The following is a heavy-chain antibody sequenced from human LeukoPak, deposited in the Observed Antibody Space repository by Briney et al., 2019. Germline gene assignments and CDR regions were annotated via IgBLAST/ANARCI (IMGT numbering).Heavy chain of an antibody. CDR2: IYYSGST. J-gene: IGHJ4*02. CDR1: GGSISSSYYY. CDR3: ARVMITLGGVIVKTFDY. D-gene: IGHD3-16*02. V-gene: IGHV4-31*03. Sequence: SETLSLTCTVSGGSISSSYYYWSWIRQHPGKGLEWIGYIYYSGSTYYNPSLKSRVTISVDTSKYQFSLKLSSVTAADTAVYYCARVMITLGGVIVKTFDYWGQGTLVTVSS.